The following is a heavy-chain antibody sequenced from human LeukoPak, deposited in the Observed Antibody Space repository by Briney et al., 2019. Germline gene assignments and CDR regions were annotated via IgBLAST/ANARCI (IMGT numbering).Heavy chain of an antibody. J-gene: IGHJ3*02. CDR3: ARDKGGYCSGGSCYDAFDI. CDR2: ITPSGGST. V-gene: IGHV1-46*01. Sequence: ASVKVSCKASGYTFTTYYMHWVRQAPGQGLEWMGIITPSGGSTSYAQKFQGRVTMTRDMSTSTVYMDLSSLRSEDTAVYYCARDKGGYCSGGSCYDAFDIWGQGTMVTVSS. CDR1: GYTFTTYY. D-gene: IGHD2-15*01.